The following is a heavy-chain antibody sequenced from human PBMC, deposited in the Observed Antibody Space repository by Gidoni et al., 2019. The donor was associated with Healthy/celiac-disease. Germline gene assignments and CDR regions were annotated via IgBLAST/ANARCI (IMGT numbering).Heavy chain of an antibody. CDR3: ARLNYYDSSGYGRYFDY. D-gene: IGHD3-22*01. CDR1: GYTFTSHY. Sequence: QVQLVQSGAEVKKPGASVKVSCKASGYTFTSHYMHWVRQAPGQGLEWMGIINPSGGSTSYAQKFQGRVTMTRDTSTSTVYMELSSLRSEDTAVYYCARLNYYDSSGYGRYFDYWGQGTLVTVSS. V-gene: IGHV1-46*01. CDR2: INPSGGST. J-gene: IGHJ4*02.